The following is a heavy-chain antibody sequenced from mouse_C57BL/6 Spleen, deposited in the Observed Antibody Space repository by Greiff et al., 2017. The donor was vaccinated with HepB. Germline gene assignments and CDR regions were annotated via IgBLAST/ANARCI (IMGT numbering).Heavy chain of an antibody. J-gene: IGHJ2*01. V-gene: IGHV1-82*01. CDR2: IYPGDGDT. CDR3: ARSSWDGGYYFDY. D-gene: IGHD4-1*01. Sequence: VQLQESGPELVKPGASVKISCKASGYAFSSSWMNWVKQRPGKGLEWIGRIYPGDGDTNYNGKFKGKATLTADKSSSTAYMQLSSLTSEDSAVYFCARSSWDGGYYFDYWGQGTTL. CDR1: GYAFSSSW.